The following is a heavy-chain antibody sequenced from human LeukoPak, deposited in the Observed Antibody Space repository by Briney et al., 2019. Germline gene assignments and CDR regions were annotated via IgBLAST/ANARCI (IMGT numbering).Heavy chain of an antibody. CDR2: IIPILGIA. CDR3: ARDRVVVPAATNWFDP. Sequence: SVKVSCKASGGTFSSYAIRWVRQAPGQGLEWMGRIIPILGIASYAQKFQGRVTITADKSTSTAYMELSSLRSEDTVVYYCARDRVVVPAATNWFDPWGQGTLVTVSS. J-gene: IGHJ5*02. D-gene: IGHD2-2*01. CDR1: GGTFSSYA. V-gene: IGHV1-69*04.